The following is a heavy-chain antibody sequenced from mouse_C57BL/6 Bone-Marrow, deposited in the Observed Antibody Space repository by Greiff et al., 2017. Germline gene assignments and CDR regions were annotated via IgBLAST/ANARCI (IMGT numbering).Heavy chain of an antibody. J-gene: IGHJ3*01. Sequence: DVMLVESGGGLVQPGGSLKLSCAASGFTFSDYYMYWVRQTPEKRLEWVAYISNGGGSTYYPDTVKGRFTISRDTAKNTLYLQMSRLKSEDTAMYYCARHDWDWFAYWGQGTLVTVSA. CDR1: GFTFSDYY. CDR3: ARHDWDWFAY. V-gene: IGHV5-12*01. CDR2: ISNGGGST. D-gene: IGHD4-1*01.